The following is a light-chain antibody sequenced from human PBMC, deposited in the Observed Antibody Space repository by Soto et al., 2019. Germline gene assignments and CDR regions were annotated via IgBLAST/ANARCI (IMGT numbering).Light chain of an antibody. CDR3: QQYGGSAPWT. Sequence: EIVLTQPPGPLSVSPGDRVTLSCRASQTVNNNYLAWYQQKPGKAPRLLIDGESTPATGTPARFSGSGSGTHFTLTVSRLEPEDFAVYYWQQYGGSAPWTFGPGTKVDMK. J-gene: IGKJ1*01. CDR1: QTVNNNY. CDR2: GES. V-gene: IGKV3-20*01.